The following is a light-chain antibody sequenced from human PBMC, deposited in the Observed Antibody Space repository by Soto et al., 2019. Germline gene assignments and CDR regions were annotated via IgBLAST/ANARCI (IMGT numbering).Light chain of an antibody. CDR3: QQYNDWPPLT. CDR1: QSVSIN. J-gene: IGKJ5*01. CDR2: AAS. Sequence: EVVLTQSPATLSVSPGERATLSCRASQSVSINVAWYQQRPGQGPRLLIRAASTRAIGIPARFSGGGSGTEFTLTISSLQSEDIGVYYCQQYNDWPPLTFGQGTRLEIK. V-gene: IGKV3-15*01.